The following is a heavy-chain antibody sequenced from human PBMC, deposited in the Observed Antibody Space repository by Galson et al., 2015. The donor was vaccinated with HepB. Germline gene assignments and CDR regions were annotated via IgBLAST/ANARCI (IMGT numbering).Heavy chain of an antibody. D-gene: IGHD3-22*01. Sequence: SLRLSCAASGFTFSSYSMNWVRQAPGKGLEWVSSISSSSSYIYYADSVKGRFAISRDNAKNSLYPQMNSLRAEDTAVYYCAREPAEYYYDSSGYYPLDYWGQGTLVTVSS. J-gene: IGHJ4*02. CDR2: ISSSSSYI. V-gene: IGHV3-21*01. CDR1: GFTFSSYS. CDR3: AREPAEYYYDSSGYYPLDY.